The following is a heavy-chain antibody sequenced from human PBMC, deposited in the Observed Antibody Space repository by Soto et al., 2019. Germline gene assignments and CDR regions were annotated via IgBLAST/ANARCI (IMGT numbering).Heavy chain of an antibody. D-gene: IGHD6-19*01. CDR1: GYTFKIYD. V-gene: IGHV1-18*01. Sequence: HVQLVQFGAEEQKPGASVKVSCKASGYTFKIYDINWVRQTPGQGLEWMGWINPYNGNTNYAQNLQGRVSMTTDTSTDTAYLELTNLTYDDTAMYYCARDAGGAAGFDPWGQGTLVTVSS. CDR3: ARDAGGAAGFDP. J-gene: IGHJ5*02. CDR2: INPYNGNT.